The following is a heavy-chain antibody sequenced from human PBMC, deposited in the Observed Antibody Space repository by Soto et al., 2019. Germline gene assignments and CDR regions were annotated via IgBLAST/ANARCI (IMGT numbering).Heavy chain of an antibody. CDR2: ISYDGSNA. CDR3: ARDRYGVGATSKGYWYCDL. CDR1: GFIFSSHA. V-gene: IGHV3-30-3*01. D-gene: IGHD1-26*01. Sequence: QVQLVESGGGVVQPGRSLRLSCADSGFIFSSHAMHWVRQAPGKGLEWVAIISYDGSNAYYADSVKGRFTISRDNSKNTLYLQMNSLKVEDTAMYYCARDRYGVGATSKGYWYCDLWGRGTLVRVSS. J-gene: IGHJ2*01.